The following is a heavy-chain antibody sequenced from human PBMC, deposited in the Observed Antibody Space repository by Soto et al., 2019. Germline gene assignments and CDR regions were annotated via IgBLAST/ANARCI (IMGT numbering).Heavy chain of an antibody. J-gene: IGHJ6*02. CDR3: AFTLSGNYYYGMDG. CDR1: GGTFSSYA. D-gene: IGHD3-16*01. Sequence: QVQLVQSGAEVKKPGSSVKVSCKASGGTFSSYAISWVRQAPGQGLEWMGGIIPIFGTPDYAQKFQGRVTITADESTSTDYMELSSMRSEDTAVYYCAFTLSGNYYYGMDGWGQGTTVTVSS. CDR2: IIPIFGTP. V-gene: IGHV1-69*12.